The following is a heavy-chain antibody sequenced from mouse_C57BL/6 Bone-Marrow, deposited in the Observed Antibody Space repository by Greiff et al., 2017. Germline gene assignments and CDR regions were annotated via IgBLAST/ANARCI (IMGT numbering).Heavy chain of an antibody. CDR1: GYAFSSSW. Sequence: QVQLKESGPELVKPGASVKISCKASGYAFSSSWMNWVKQRPGKGLEWIGRIYPGDGDTNYNGKFKGKATLTADKSSSTAYMQLSSLTSEDCAVYFCARSRPYYDYLYFDYWGQGTTLTVSS. V-gene: IGHV1-82*01. J-gene: IGHJ2*01. D-gene: IGHD2-4*01. CDR2: IYPGDGDT. CDR3: ARSRPYYDYLYFDY.